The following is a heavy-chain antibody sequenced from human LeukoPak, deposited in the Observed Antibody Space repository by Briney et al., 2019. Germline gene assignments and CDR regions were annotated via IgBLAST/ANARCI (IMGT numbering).Heavy chain of an antibody. Sequence: SETLSLTCTVSGGSISSYYWSWIRQPPKKGLEWIGEINHSGSTNYNPSLKSRVTISVDTSKNQFSLKVRSVTAADTAVYYCARGHVGSYAYYYYYGMDVWGQGTTVTVSS. CDR3: ARGHVGSYAYYYYYGMDV. D-gene: IGHD2-8*01. CDR1: GGSISSYY. V-gene: IGHV4-34*01. CDR2: INHSGST. J-gene: IGHJ6*02.